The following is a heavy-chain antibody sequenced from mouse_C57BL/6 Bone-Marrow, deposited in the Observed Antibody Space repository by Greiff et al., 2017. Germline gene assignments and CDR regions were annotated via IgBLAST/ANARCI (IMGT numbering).Heavy chain of an antibody. J-gene: IGHJ4*01. V-gene: IGHV1-18*01. Sequence: EVKLQESGPELVKPGASVKIPCKASGYTFTDYNMDWVKQSHGKSLEWIGDINPNNGGTIYNQKFKGKATLTVDKSSSTAYMELRSLTSEDTAVYYCARAPGGYDEGYYAMDYWGQGTSVTVSS. CDR2: INPNNGGT. CDR3: ARAPGGYDEGYYAMDY. CDR1: GYTFTDYN. D-gene: IGHD2-2*01.